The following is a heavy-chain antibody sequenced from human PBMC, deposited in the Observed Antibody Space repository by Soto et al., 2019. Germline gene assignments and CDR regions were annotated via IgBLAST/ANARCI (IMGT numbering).Heavy chain of an antibody. D-gene: IGHD3-10*01. CDR2: IYRSGST. Sequence: SETLSLTCAVSGGSISSGGYSWSWIRQPPGKGLEWIGYIYRSGSTYYNPSLKSRVTISVDRSKNQFSLKLSSVTAADTAVYYCARAPLITMVRGVIPNWFDPWGQGTLVTVSS. J-gene: IGHJ5*02. CDR3: ARAPLITMVRGVIPNWFDP. V-gene: IGHV4-30-2*01. CDR1: GGSISSGGYS.